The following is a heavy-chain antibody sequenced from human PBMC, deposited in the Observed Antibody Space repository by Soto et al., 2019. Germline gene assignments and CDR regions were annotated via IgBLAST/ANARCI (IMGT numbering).Heavy chain of an antibody. CDR1: GFTFSSYA. D-gene: IGHD4-4*01. CDR2: ISGSGGST. CDR3: SYSEDYYYYYGMDV. V-gene: IGHV3-23*01. Sequence: EVQLLESGGGLVQPGGSLRLSCAASGFTFSSYAMSWVRQAPGKGLEWVSAISGSGGSTYYADSVKGRFTISRDNSKNTLYLQMNSLRAEDTAVYYCSYSEDYYYYYGMDVWGQGTTVTVSS. J-gene: IGHJ6*02.